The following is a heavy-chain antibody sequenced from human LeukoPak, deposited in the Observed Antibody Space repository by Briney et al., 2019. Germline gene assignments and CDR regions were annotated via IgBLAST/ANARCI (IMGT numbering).Heavy chain of an antibody. CDR1: GFTFSSYW. CDR3: AKDIEPPGLFLDS. D-gene: IGHD1-14*01. J-gene: IGHJ4*02. V-gene: IGHV3-7*04. Sequence: GGSLRLSSAASGFTFSSYWMTWVRQTPGKGLEWVANIKYDASEKDYLDSVKGRFTISRDNAKNSLYLQMNSLRAEDTAVYYCAKDIEPPGLFLDSWGRGTLVTVSS. CDR2: IKYDASEK.